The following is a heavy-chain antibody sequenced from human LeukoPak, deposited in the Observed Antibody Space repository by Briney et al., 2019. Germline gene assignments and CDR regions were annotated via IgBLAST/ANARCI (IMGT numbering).Heavy chain of an antibody. CDR2: INRSGST. CDR3: ARDNSYGSGTFYYYYAMDV. V-gene: IGHV4-34*01. D-gene: IGHD3-10*01. J-gene: IGHJ6*02. Sequence: KSSETLSLTCAVYGGSFSGYYWGWIRQPPGKGLEWIGEINRSGSTNYNPSLKSRVTISVDTSKNQFSLRLSSVTAADTAVYYCARDNSYGSGTFYYYYAMDVWGQGTTVTVSS. CDR1: GGSFSGYY.